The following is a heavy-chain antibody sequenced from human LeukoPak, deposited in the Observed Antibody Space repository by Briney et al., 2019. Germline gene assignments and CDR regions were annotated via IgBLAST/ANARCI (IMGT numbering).Heavy chain of an antibody. CDR1: GLIVSSNY. D-gene: IGHD3/OR15-3a*01. CDR2: LYSGGSI. Sequence: GGSLRLSCAASGLIVSSNYMSWVRQAPGKGLEWVSALYSGGSIYYADSVKGRFTISRDNSKNTLYLQMNSLRVEDTAVYYCARDPSRGLYYFDHWGQGALVTVSS. V-gene: IGHV3-53*01. CDR3: ARDPSRGLYYFDH. J-gene: IGHJ4*02.